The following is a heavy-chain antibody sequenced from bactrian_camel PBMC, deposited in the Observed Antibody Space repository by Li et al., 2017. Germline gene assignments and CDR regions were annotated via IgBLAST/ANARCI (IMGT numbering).Heavy chain of an antibody. CDR1: GYTYNRNC. Sequence: HVQLVESGGGSVQAGGSLRLSCAASGYTYNRNCMAWFRQAPGKEREGVAAFDSAGGTTVVDSVKDRFTIFEDNAENTLYLQMNNLAPEDTGMYYCAADLASAAYCFSSGRIAGGQGTQVTV. CDR2: FDSAGGT. CDR3: AADLASAAYCFSSGRIA. J-gene: IGHJ4*01. V-gene: IGHV3S53*01. D-gene: IGHD3*01.